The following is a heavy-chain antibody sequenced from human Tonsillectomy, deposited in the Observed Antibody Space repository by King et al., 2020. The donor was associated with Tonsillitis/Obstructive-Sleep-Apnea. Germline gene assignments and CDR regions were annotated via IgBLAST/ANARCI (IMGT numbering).Heavy chain of an antibody. Sequence: QLVQSGAEVKKPGESLKISCKGSGYSFTSYWIGWVRQMPGKGLEWMGIIYPGDSDTRYSPSFQGQVTISADKSISTAYLQWSSLKASDTAMYYCARRVGYSYGYRSSYYFAYWGQGTLVTVSS. J-gene: IGHJ4*02. CDR2: IYPGDSDT. D-gene: IGHD5-18*01. V-gene: IGHV5-51*01. CDR3: ARRVGYSYGYRSSYYFAY. CDR1: GYSFTSYW.